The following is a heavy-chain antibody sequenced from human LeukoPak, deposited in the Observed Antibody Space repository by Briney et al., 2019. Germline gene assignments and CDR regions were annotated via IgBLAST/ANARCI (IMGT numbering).Heavy chain of an antibody. CDR2: IYYSGST. CDR3: AGGPIVVVVPAAIGDYFDY. V-gene: IGHV4-59*01. D-gene: IGHD2-2*02. CDR1: GGSISSYY. Sequence: PSETLSLTCTVSGGSISSYYWSWIRQPPGKGLEWIGYIYYSGSTNYNPSLKSRVTISVDTSKNQFSLKLSSVTAADTAVYYCAGGPIVVVVPAAIGDYFDYWGQGTLVTVSS. J-gene: IGHJ4*02.